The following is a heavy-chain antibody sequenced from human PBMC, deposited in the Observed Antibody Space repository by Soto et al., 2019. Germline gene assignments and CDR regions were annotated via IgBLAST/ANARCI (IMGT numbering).Heavy chain of an antibody. J-gene: IGHJ6*02. CDR3: ARDRGSGSSYPYYYYAMDV. CDR1: GGSINNYY. V-gene: IGHV4-59*01. Sequence: SETLSLTCTVSGGSINNYYWTWIRQNPGEGLEWIGYIYNSGSTNYNPSLKSRVTISVDTSKNQFSLELRSVTAADTAVYFCARDRGSGSSYPYYYYAMDVWGQGTTVTVSS. D-gene: IGHD3-10*01. CDR2: IYNSGST.